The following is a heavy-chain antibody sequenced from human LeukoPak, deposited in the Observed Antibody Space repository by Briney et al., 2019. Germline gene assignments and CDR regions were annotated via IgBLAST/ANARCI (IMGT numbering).Heavy chain of an antibody. V-gene: IGHV3-53*01. CDR3: AATSTKLRYFDWPDY. Sequence: GGSLRLSCAASGFTVSSDYMSWVRQAPEKGLEWVSVIYSDGSTYYADSLKGRFTISRDNSKNTLYLQMNSLRAEDTAVYYCAATSTKLRYFDWPDYWGQGTLVTVSS. D-gene: IGHD3-9*01. CDR2: IYSDGST. J-gene: IGHJ4*02. CDR1: GFTVSSDY.